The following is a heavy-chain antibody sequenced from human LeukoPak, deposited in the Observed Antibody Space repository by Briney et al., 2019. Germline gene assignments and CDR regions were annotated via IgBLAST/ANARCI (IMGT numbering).Heavy chain of an antibody. CDR2: ISYDGSNK. CDR3: ARDGGEQWLPVYFQH. D-gene: IGHD6-19*01. J-gene: IGHJ1*01. V-gene: IGHV3-30-3*01. CDR1: GFTFSSYA. Sequence: PGGSLRLSCAASGFTFSSYAMHWVRQAPGKGLEWVAVISYDGSNKYYADSVKGRFTISRDNSKNTLYLQMDSLRAEDTAVYYCARDGGEQWLPVYFQHWGQGTLVTVSS.